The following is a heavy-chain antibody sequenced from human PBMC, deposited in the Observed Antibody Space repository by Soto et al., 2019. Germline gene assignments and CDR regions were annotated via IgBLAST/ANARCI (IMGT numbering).Heavy chain of an antibody. Sequence: PGESLKISCKGSGYSFTGYWISWVRQMPGKGLEWMGRIDPSDSYTNYSPSFQGHVTISADNSFSIASLQWSSLKASDTAFFYCARQVVGYCSGGSCTPFDYWGQGTLVTVSS. J-gene: IGHJ4*02. D-gene: IGHD2-15*01. CDR3: ARQVVGYCSGGSCTPFDY. V-gene: IGHV5-10-1*01. CDR2: IDPSDSYT. CDR1: GYSFTGYW.